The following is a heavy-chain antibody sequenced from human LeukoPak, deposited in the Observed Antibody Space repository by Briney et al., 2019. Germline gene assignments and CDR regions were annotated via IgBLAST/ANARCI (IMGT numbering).Heavy chain of an antibody. CDR1: GYTFTSYD. Sequence: ASVKASCKASGYTFTSYDINWVRQATGQGLEWMGWMNPNSGNTGYAQKFQGRVTMTRNTSISTAYMELSSLRSEDTAVYYCARGSGIAVADGFDYWGQGTLDTVSS. V-gene: IGHV1-8*01. CDR3: ARGSGIAVADGFDY. J-gene: IGHJ4*02. D-gene: IGHD6-19*01. CDR2: MNPNSGNT.